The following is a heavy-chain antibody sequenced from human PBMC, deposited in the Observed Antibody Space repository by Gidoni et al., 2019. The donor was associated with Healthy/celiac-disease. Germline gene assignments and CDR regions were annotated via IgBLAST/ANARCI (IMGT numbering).Heavy chain of an antibody. CDR3: ARDPLRGYDY. D-gene: IGHD5-12*01. CDR1: GFTFSRYT. Sequence: EVQLVESGGGLVQPGGPLRLSCAPSGFTFSRYTMTWVRQAPGKGLEWVSYISSSSSTIYYADSVKGRFTISRDNAKNSLYLQMNSLRDEDTAVYYCARDPLRGYDYWGQGTLVTVSS. J-gene: IGHJ4*02. V-gene: IGHV3-48*02. CDR2: ISSSSSTI.